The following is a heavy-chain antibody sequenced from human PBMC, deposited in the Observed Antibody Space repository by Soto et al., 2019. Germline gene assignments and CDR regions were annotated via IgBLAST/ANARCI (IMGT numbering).Heavy chain of an antibody. V-gene: IGHV1-18*01. CDR3: ATGIAAAGTTTFDY. Sequence: ASVKVSCKASGYTFTSYGISWVRQAPGQGLEWMGWISAYNGNTNYAQKLQGRVTMTTDTSTSTAYMELRSLRSDDTAVYYCATGIAAAGTTTFDYWGQGTLVTVSS. CDR1: GYTFTSYG. J-gene: IGHJ4*02. CDR2: ISAYNGNT. D-gene: IGHD6-13*01.